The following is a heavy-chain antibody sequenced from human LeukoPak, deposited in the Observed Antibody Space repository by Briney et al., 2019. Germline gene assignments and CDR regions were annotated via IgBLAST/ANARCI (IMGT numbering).Heavy chain of an antibody. J-gene: IGHJ6*02. D-gene: IGHD6-13*01. CDR3: ARGRQQLRSGMDV. Sequence: SETLSLTCAVYGGSFSGYYWSWIRQPPGKGLEWIGEINHSGSTNYNPSLKSRVTISVDTSKNQFSLKLSSVTAADTAVYYCARGRQQLRSGMDVWGQGTTVTVSS. CDR1: GGSFSGYY. CDR2: INHSGST. V-gene: IGHV4-34*01.